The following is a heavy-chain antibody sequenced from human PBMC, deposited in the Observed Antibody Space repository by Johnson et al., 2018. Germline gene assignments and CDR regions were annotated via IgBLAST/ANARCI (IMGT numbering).Heavy chain of an antibody. CDR2: ISYDGSNK. CDR3: AKKDYGPTEYFQH. V-gene: IGHV3-30-3*02. J-gene: IGHJ1*01. Sequence: QVQLVQSGGGVVQPGRSLRLSCAASGFTFCSYAMHWVRQAPGKGLEWVAVISYDGSNKYYADSVKGRFTISRDNSKNTVYLQMNSLRAEDTAVYFCAKKDYGPTEYFQHWGQGTLVTVSS. D-gene: IGHD4-17*01. CDR1: GFTFCSYA.